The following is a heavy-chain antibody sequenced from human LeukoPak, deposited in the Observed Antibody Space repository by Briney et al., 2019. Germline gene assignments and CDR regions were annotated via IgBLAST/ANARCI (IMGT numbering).Heavy chain of an antibody. D-gene: IGHD3-16*01. CDR3: AKRIGGVIFPYFDY. Sequence: GGSLRLSCAASGFTFSSYGMHWVRQAPGKGLEWVAVISYDGSNKYYADSVKGRFTISRDNSKNTLYLQMNSLRAEDTAVYYCAKRIGGVIFPYFDYWGQGTLVTVSS. CDR1: GFTFSSYG. CDR2: ISYDGSNK. V-gene: IGHV3-30*18. J-gene: IGHJ4*02.